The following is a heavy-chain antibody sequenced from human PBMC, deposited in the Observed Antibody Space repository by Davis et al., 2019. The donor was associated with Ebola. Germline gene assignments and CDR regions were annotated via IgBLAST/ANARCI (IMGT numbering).Heavy chain of an antibody. CDR1: GDSITSSF. V-gene: IGHV4-59*01. Sequence: SETLSLTCTVPGDSITSSFWSWIRQPPGKGLEWIGYIFYSGSTTYNPSLKSRVSLSVDRSKNKLSLNLRSVTAADTAVYYCARDGDPSDYGSDSFDIWGQGTMVTVSS. D-gene: IGHD3-22*01. CDR2: IFYSGST. J-gene: IGHJ3*02. CDR3: ARDGDPSDYGSDSFDI.